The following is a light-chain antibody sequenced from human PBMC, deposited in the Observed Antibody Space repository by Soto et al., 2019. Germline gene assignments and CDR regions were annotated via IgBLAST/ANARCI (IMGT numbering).Light chain of an antibody. J-gene: IGLJ1*01. CDR1: SSDIGAYNY. Sequence: QSVLTQPASVSGSPGQSITISCTGSSSDIGAYNYVSWFQQYPGKAPKLIISEVSNRPSGVSNRFSGSKSGTAASLTTSGLQTEDEADYFCFSFTTDWTHVFGTGTKVTVL. CDR3: FSFTTDWTHV. CDR2: EVS. V-gene: IGLV2-14*01.